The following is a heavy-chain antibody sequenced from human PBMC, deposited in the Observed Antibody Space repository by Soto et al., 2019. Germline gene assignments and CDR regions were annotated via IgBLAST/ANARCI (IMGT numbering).Heavy chain of an antibody. V-gene: IGHV3-23*01. CDR1: GFTFSSYA. CDR3: AKVGGFVGWNWFDP. J-gene: IGHJ5*02. Sequence: EVLLLESGGGLVQPGGSLRLSCEASGFTFSSYAMSWVRQAPGKGLEWVSGINDGGTSTYYADSVKGRFTISRDTSKKTLYLQMNSLRAEDTALYYCAKVGGFVGWNWFDPWGQGTLVTVSS. CDR2: INDGGTST. D-gene: IGHD6-19*01.